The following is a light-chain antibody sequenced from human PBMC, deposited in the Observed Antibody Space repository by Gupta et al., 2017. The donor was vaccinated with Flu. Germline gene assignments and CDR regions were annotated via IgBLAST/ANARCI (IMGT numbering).Light chain of an antibody. CDR1: QAINIY. CDR2: AAS. CDR3: KKYVEAQLT. Sequence: DIPITPSPSSLSAAVGDRISITCRATQAINIYLAWYQQKPGKVPNLLISAASNLQSGVPDRFSGSVSGTDFTLKISRVKAEDVETYYCKKYVEAQLTFGGGTRVEL. V-gene: IGKV1-27*01. J-gene: IGKJ4*01.